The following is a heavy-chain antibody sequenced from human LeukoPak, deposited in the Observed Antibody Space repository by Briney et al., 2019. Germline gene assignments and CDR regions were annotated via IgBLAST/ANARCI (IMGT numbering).Heavy chain of an antibody. CDR2: IYHSGST. Sequence: PSETLSLTCPVSGYSISSGYYWGWFRQPPGKGLEWIGRIYHSGSTYYNPSLKSRVTISVDTSKNQFSLKLSSVTAADTAVYYCAKGNYYDSSGYLDYWGPGTLVTVPS. V-gene: IGHV4-38-2*01. CDR3: AKGNYYDSSGYLDY. D-gene: IGHD3-22*01. CDR1: GYSISSGYY. J-gene: IGHJ4*02.